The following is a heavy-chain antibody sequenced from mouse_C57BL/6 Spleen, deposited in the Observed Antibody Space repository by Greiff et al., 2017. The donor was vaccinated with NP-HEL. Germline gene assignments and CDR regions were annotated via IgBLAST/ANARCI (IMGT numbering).Heavy chain of an antibody. V-gene: IGHV1-64*01. CDR1: GYTFTSYW. CDR2: IHPNSGST. Sequence: QVQLQQPGAELVKPGASVKLSCKASGYTFTSYWMHWVKQRPGQGLEWIGMIHPNSGSTNYNEKFKSKATLTVDKSSSTAYMQLSSLTSEDSAVYYCARGGPVENYFDYWGQGTTLTVSS. CDR3: ARGGPVENYFDY. J-gene: IGHJ2*01.